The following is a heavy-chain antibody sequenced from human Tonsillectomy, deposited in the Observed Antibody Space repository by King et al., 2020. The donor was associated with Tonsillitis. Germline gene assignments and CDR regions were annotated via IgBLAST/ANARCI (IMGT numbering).Heavy chain of an antibody. V-gene: IGHV3-48*01. D-gene: IGHD3-10*01. CDR3: ARDPVVRGVITYFDY. Sequence: VQLVESGGGLVQPGGSLRLSCAASGVTFSSWSMSWVRQAPGKGLEWLSYIHSGGVTIYYADSVKGRFTISRDNAKNSLYLQQNSLRAEDTAVYYCARDPVVRGVITYFDYWGQGTLVTVSS. CDR2: IHSGGVTI. J-gene: IGHJ4*02. CDR1: GVTFSSWS.